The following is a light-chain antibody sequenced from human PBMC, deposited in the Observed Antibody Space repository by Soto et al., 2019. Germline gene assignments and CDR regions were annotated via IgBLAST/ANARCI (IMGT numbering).Light chain of an antibody. J-gene: IGLJ2*01. CDR3: QSYDSSLSVV. V-gene: IGLV1-40*01. CDR2: GNS. Sequence: QSVLTQPPSVSGAPGQRVTISCTRSSSNIGAGYDVHWYQQLPGTAPKLHIYGNSNRPSGVPDRFSGSKSGTSASLAITGLQAEDEADYYCQSYDSSLSVVFGGGTKLTVL. CDR1: SSNIGAGYD.